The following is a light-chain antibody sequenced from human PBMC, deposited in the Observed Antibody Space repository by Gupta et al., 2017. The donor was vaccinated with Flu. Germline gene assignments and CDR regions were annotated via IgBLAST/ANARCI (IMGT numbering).Light chain of an antibody. CDR3: QTWGTGIQV. V-gene: IGLV4-69*01. CDR1: SRHSSYA. CDR2: LNSDGSH. Sequence: QLVLTPSPSASASLGASVNLTCSPRSRHSSYAIAWHQQQPEKGPRYLMKLNSDGSHSKGDGIPDRFSGSSSGAERYLTITSLQSEDEADYYCQTWGTGIQVFGGGTKLTVL. J-gene: IGLJ2*01.